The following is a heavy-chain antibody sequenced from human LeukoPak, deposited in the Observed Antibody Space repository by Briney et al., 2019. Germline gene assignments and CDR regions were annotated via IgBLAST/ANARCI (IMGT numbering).Heavy chain of an antibody. CDR3: AREERSSGWYFGYY. D-gene: IGHD6-19*01. J-gene: IGHJ4*02. Sequence: GASVKVSCKASGYTFTSYAMNWVRQAPGQGLEWMGWINTNTGNPTYAQGFTGRFVFSLDTSVSTAYLQISSLKAEDTAVYYCAREERSSGWYFGYYWGQGTLVTVSS. V-gene: IGHV7-4-1*02. CDR1: GYTFTSYA. CDR2: INTNTGNP.